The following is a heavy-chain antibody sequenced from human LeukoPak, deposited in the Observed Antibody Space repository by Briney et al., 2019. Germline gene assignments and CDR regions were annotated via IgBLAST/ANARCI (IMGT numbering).Heavy chain of an antibody. CDR2: IIPIFGTA. CDR1: GGTFSNNV. V-gene: IGHV1-69*05. CDR3: ARGGTMVRGVGNYYYYYYMDV. J-gene: IGHJ6*03. D-gene: IGHD3-10*01. Sequence: SVKVSCKPSGGTFSNNVFSWVRQAPGQGLEWMGGIIPIFGTANYAQKFQGRVTITTDESTSTAYMELSRLRSEDTAVYYCARGGTMVRGVGNYYYYYYMDVWGKGTTVTVSS.